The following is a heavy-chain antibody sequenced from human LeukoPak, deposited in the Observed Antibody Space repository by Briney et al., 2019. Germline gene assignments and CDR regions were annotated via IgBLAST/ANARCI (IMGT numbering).Heavy chain of an antibody. D-gene: IGHD3-10*01. CDR1: GGTFSNYA. CDR2: IIPIFGTT. J-gene: IGHJ6*03. V-gene: IGHV1-69*06. CDR3: ARPRFPYYRLSGADYQYMDV. Sequence: SVKVSCKASGGTFSNYAINWVRQAPGQGLEWMGGIIPIFGTTNHAQKFQGRVRITADKSTSTAYMELSSLRSEDTAVYYCARPRFPYYRLSGADYQYMDVWGKGTTVTVSS.